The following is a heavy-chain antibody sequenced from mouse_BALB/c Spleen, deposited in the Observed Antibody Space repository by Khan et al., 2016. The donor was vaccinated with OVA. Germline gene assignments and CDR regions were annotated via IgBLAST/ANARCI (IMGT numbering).Heavy chain of an antibody. CDR3: AKEDYGSSSLDY. D-gene: IGHD1-1*01. J-gene: IGHJ2*01. Sequence: QVQLKESGPGLVAPSQSLSITCTVSGFSLTDYGVSWIRQPPGKGLEWLGAIWGGGSTYYNSALKSRLSISKDNSKSQVFLKMNSLQIDDTAMYYCAKEDYGSSSLDYWGQGTTLTVSS. CDR1: GFSLTDYG. V-gene: IGHV2-6-5*01. CDR2: IWGGGST.